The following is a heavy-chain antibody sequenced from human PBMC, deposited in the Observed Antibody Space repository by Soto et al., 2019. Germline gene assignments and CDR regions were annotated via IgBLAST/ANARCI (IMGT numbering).Heavy chain of an antibody. CDR1: GFTFSSYA. CDR3: AGGPEYYFDY. Sequence: EVQLVESGGGLLQPGGALRLSCAASGFTFSSYAMHWVRQAPGRGLEYVSAISSNGGSTYYANSVKGRSTISRENYKNTLYLQMVSLRAADMAVYYCAGGPEYYFDYGGQGTLFTVSS. J-gene: IGHJ4*02. CDR2: ISSNGGST. V-gene: IGHV3-64*01.